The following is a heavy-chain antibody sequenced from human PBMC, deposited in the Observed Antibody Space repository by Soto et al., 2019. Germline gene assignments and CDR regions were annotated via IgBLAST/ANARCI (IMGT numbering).Heavy chain of an antibody. V-gene: IGHV4-30-4*01. D-gene: IGHD3-10*01. CDR3: ASFGVSSKNWFDP. CDR2: IDSRGTT. J-gene: IGHJ5*02. Sequence: VQLQESGPGLVKPSPTLSLTCTVSGYSISTADYYWSWIRQPPGKGLEWIGSIDSRGTTYYNPSLKSRLTISLDTSKSQFSLKLSSVTAADPAVYYCASFGVSSKNWFDPWGLGTLVTVSS. CDR1: GYSISTADYY.